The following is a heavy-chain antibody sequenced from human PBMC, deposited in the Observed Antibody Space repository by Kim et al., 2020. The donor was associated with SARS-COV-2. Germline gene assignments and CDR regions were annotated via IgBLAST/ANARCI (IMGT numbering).Heavy chain of an antibody. D-gene: IGHD1-26*01. CDR2: IYYSRST. Sequence: SETLSLSCTVSGGSISSSSYYWGWIRQPPGKGLEWIGSIYYSRSTYYNPSLTSRVTISVDTSKNQCSLMLSSVIAADTAVYYCARVVQDYYYYAMDVWGQGTKVTVSS. CDR3: ARVVQDYYYYAMDV. J-gene: IGHJ6*02. V-gene: IGHV4-39*07. CDR1: GGSISSSSYY.